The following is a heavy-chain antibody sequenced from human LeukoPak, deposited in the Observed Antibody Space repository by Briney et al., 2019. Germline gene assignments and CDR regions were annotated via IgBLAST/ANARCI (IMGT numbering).Heavy chain of an antibody. Sequence: GGSLRLSCAACGFTFSSHGMHWVRQAPGKGLEWVAFIRYDGSNKYYADSVKGRFTISRDNSKNTLYLQMNSLRAEDTAVYYCAKDQYYDFWSGYFYAFDIWGQGTMVTVAS. CDR3: AKDQYYDFWSGYFYAFDI. CDR2: IRYDGSNK. V-gene: IGHV3-30*02. J-gene: IGHJ3*02. D-gene: IGHD3-3*01. CDR1: GFTFSSHG.